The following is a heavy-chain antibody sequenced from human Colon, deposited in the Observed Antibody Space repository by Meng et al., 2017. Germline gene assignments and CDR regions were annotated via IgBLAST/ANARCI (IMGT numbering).Heavy chain of an antibody. D-gene: IGHD1-26*01. Sequence: QVQLPPSGSGLVQPSQTLPLTGAIYGDSVSSNSAAWNWIRQSPSRGLEWLGRTYYRSKWYNDYAVSVKSRITINPDTSKNQFSLQLNSVTPEDTAVYYCARDLIVGATRCYFDYWGQGTLVTVSS. CDR3: ARDLIVGATRCYFDY. CDR2: TYYRSKWYN. J-gene: IGHJ4*02. CDR1: GDSVSSNSAA. V-gene: IGHV6-1*01.